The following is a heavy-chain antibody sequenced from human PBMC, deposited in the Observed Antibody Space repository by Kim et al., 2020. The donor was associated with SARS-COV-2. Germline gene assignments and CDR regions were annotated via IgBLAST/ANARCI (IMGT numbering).Heavy chain of an antibody. CDR1: GFTFSSYE. J-gene: IGHJ6*02. D-gene: IGHD1-1*01. CDR2: ISSSGSTI. CDR3: ARDGRASESPHWLYYYYGMDV. V-gene: IGHV3-48*03. Sequence: GGSLRLSCAASGFTFSSYEMNWVRQAPGKGLEWVSYISSSGSTIYYADSVKGRFTISRDNAKNSLYLQMNSLRAEDTAVYYCARDGRASESPHWLYYYYGMDVWGQGTTVTVSS.